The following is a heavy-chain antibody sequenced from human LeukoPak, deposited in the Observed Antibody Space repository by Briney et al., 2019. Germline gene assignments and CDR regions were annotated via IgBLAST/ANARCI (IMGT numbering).Heavy chain of an antibody. J-gene: IGHJ4*02. CDR2: ISYDGLYK. CDR3: AKGEVAVVAASPEY. D-gene: IGHD2-15*01. Sequence: PGRSLRLSCAASGFTFSSYVMHWVRQAPGKGLEWVAVISYDGLYKYSADSVQDRFNISRDNSKNTLYLQMNSLRREDTALYYCAKGEVAVVAASPEYWGQGTLVTVSS. V-gene: IGHV3-30*18. CDR1: GFTFSSYV.